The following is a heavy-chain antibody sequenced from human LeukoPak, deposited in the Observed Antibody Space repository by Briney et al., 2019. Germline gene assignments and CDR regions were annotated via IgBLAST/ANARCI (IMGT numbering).Heavy chain of an antibody. CDR1: GFTFSSYG. J-gene: IGHJ1*01. V-gene: IGHV3-30*18. CDR3: AKIGKEGEYFQH. Sequence: PGGSLRLSCAASGFTFSSYGMHWVRQAPGKGLEWVAVISYDGSNKYYADSVKGRFTISRDNSKNTLYLQMNSLRAEDTAVYYCAKIGKEGEYFQHWGQGTLVTVSS. CDR2: ISYDGSNK.